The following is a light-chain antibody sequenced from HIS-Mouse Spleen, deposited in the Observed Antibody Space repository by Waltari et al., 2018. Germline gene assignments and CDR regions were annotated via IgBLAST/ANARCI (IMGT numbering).Light chain of an antibody. CDR3: QQYYSTPT. CDR2: WAS. Sequence: DIVMTQSPDSLAVSLGERAPINCKSSQSVLYSSNHKNYLAWYQQKPGQPPKLLIYWASTRESGVPDRFSGSGSGTEFTLTISRLQAEDVAVYYCQQYYSTPTFGQGTKVEIK. J-gene: IGKJ1*01. CDR1: QSVLYSSNHKNY. V-gene: IGKV4-1*01.